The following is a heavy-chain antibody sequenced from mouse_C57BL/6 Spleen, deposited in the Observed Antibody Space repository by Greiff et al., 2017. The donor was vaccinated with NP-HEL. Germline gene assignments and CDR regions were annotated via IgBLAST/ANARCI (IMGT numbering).Heavy chain of an antibody. CDR3: SSAGTLWYFDV. CDR1: GFNIKDYY. V-gene: IGHV14-2*01. J-gene: IGHJ1*03. CDR2: IDPEDGET. D-gene: IGHD4-1*01. Sequence: VQLQQSGAELVKPGASVKLSCTASGFNIKDYYMHWVKQRTEQGLEWIGRIDPEDGETKYAQKFQGKVTITADTSSNTAYLQLSSLTSEDTAVYYCSSAGTLWYFDVWGTVTTVTVSS.